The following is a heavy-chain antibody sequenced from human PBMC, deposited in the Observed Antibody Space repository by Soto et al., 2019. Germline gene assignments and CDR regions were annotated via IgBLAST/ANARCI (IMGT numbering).Heavy chain of an antibody. CDR2: INHSGST. V-gene: IGHV4-34*01. D-gene: IGHD6-6*01. CDR3: ARIAARLGDYYYYYMDV. J-gene: IGHJ6*03. CDR1: GGSFSGYY. Sequence: LSLTCAVYGGSFSGYYWSWIRQPPGKGLEWIGEINHSGSTNYNPSLKSRVTISVDTSKNQFSLKLSSVTAADTAVYYCARIAARLGDYYYYYMDVWGKGTTVTVSS.